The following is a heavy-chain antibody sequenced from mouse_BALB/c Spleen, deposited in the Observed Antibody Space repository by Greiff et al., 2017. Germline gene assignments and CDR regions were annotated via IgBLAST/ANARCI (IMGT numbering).Heavy chain of an antibody. CDR2: ISSGSSTI. D-gene: IGHD3-3*01. CDR1: GFTFSSFG. Sequence: EVHLVESGGGLVQPGGSRKLSCAASGFTFSSFGMHWVRQAPEKGLEWVAYISSGSSTIYYADTVKGRFTISRDNPKNTLFLQMTSLRSEDTAMYYCARGDSFAYWGQGTLVTVSA. J-gene: IGHJ3*01. CDR3: ARGDSFAY. V-gene: IGHV5-17*02.